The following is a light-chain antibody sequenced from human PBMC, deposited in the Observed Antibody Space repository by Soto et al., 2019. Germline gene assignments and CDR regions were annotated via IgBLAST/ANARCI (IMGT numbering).Light chain of an antibody. CDR1: SGHSTYI. J-gene: IGLJ2*01. CDR2: LEGSGSY. CDR3: ETWDTNVVV. V-gene: IGLV4-60*02. Sequence: QPVLTQSSSASASLGSSVKLTCTLSSGHSTYIIAWHQQQPGKAPRYLMKLEGSGSYNKGSGIPDRFSGSSSGADRYLTIPNLQFEDEADYYCETWDTNVVVFGGGTKVTVL.